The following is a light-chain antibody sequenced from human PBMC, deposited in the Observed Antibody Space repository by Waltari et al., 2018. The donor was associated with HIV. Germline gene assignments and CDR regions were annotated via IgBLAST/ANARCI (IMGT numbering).Light chain of an antibody. Sequence: SYVLTQPPSVPVAPGQTARITCGGNTLGSKNVFWYQQKPGQAPVVVVYDYTDRPSGIPERLSGSTSGNTATLTISRVEAGDEADYHCQVWDTGSDHVIFGGGTKLTVL. CDR2: DYT. J-gene: IGLJ2*01. V-gene: IGLV3-21*02. CDR3: QVWDTGSDHVI. CDR1: TLGSKN.